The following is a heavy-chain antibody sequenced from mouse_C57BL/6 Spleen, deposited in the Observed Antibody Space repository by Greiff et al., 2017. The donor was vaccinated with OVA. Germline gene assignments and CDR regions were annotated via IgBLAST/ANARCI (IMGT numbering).Heavy chain of an antibody. Sequence: VHVKQSVAELVRPGASVKLSCTASGFNIKNPYMHWVKQRPEQGLEWIGRIDPANGNTKYAPKFQGKATITADTSSNTAYLQLSSLTSEDTAIYYCARGGVWLRQGGYFDYWGQGTTLTVSS. CDR1: GFNIKNPY. CDR2: IDPANGNT. D-gene: IGHD2-2*01. V-gene: IGHV14-3*01. CDR3: ARGGVWLRQGGYFDY. J-gene: IGHJ2*01.